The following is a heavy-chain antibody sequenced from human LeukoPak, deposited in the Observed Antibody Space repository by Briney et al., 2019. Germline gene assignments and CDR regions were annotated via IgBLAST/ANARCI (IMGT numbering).Heavy chain of an antibody. J-gene: IGHJ4*02. CDR2: IYYSGST. D-gene: IGHD6-19*01. CDR1: GGSISSGPYY. Sequence: SQTLSLTCSVSGGSISSGPYYWSWIRQHSGKGLEWIGCIYYSGSTYYNPSLKSRVTMSVDTSKNHFSLDLGSVTAADTAVYYCARAKKTSGWSLGYWGQETLVTVSS. V-gene: IGHV4-31*03. CDR3: ARAKKTSGWSLGY.